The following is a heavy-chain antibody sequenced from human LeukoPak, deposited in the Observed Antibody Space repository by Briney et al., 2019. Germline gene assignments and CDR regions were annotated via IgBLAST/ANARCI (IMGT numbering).Heavy chain of an antibody. Sequence: GGSLRLSCAASGFTFSSYAMHWVRQAPGKGLEWFSAISGSGGSTYYADSVKGRFTISRDNSKNTLYLQMNSLRAEDTAVYYCAKRGPYYYDSSGYFYYFDYWGQGTLVTVSS. V-gene: IGHV3-23*01. D-gene: IGHD3-22*01. CDR1: GFTFSSYA. CDR3: AKRGPYYYDSSGYFYYFDY. CDR2: ISGSGGST. J-gene: IGHJ4*02.